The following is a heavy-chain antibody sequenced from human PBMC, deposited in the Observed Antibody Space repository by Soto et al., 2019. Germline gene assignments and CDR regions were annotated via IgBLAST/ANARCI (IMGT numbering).Heavy chain of an antibody. D-gene: IGHD2-8*02. CDR1: GFALSSYW. Sequence: EVHLVESGGGLVQAGGSLRLSCAASGFALSSYWMHWVRRVPGKGLEWVSRINPDGSRIDYADSVRGRFTISRDNAKNTLFLQMNNLRAEDMALYHCARVPVGAYGKFDPWGQGTLVTVSS. V-gene: IGHV3-74*01. CDR3: ARVPVGAYGKFDP. J-gene: IGHJ5*02. CDR2: INPDGSRI.